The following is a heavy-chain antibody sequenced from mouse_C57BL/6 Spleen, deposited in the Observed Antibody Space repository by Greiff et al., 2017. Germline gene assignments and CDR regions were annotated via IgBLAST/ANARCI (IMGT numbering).Heavy chain of an antibody. Sequence: VQLQQSGPELVKPGASVKISCKASGYTFTDYYMNWVKQSHGKSLEWIGDINPNNGGTSYNQKFKGKATLTVDKSSSTAYMELRSLTSEDSAVYYCARPHYGSSEFAYWGQGTLVTVSA. CDR1: GYTFTDYY. J-gene: IGHJ3*01. CDR3: ARPHYGSSEFAY. D-gene: IGHD1-1*01. CDR2: INPNNGGT. V-gene: IGHV1-26*01.